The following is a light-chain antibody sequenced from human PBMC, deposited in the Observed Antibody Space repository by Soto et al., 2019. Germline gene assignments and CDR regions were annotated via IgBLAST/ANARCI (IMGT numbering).Light chain of an antibody. CDR1: SSDVGGYNY. Sequence: SVLTQPPSASGSPGQSVTISCTGTSSDVGGYNYVSWYQQHPGKAPKLMIYEVTKRPSGVPDRFSGSKSGNTASLTVSGLQAEDEADNYCTSYAGKNNFVFGTGTKVTVL. J-gene: IGLJ1*01. CDR3: TSYAGKNNFV. CDR2: EVT. V-gene: IGLV2-8*01.